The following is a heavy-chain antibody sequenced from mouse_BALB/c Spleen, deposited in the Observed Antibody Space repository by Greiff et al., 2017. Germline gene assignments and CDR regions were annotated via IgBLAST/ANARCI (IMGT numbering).Heavy chain of an antibody. CDR2: ISSGSSTI. Sequence: EVQGVESGGGLVQPGGSRKLSCAASGFTFSSFGMHWVRQAPEKGLEWVAYISSGSSTIYYADTVKGRFTISRDNPKNTLFLQMTSLRSEDTAMYYCARYPHYYGSRSYAMDYWGQGTSVTVSS. J-gene: IGHJ4*01. D-gene: IGHD1-1*01. CDR3: ARYPHYYGSRSYAMDY. V-gene: IGHV5-17*02. CDR1: GFTFSSFG.